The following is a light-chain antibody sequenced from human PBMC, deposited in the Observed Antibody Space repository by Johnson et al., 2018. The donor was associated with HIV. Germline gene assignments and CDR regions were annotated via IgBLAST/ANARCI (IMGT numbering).Light chain of an antibody. V-gene: IGLV1-51*02. CDR3: GTWDSSLSAGGV. CDR2: ENN. J-gene: IGLJ1*01. Sequence: QSVLTQPPSVSAAPGQKVTISCSGSSSNIGNNYVSWYQHLPGTAPKLLIYENNKRPSGIPDRFSGSKSGTSATLGILGLQTGDEADYYCGTWDSSLSAGGVFGTGTKVTVL. CDR1: SSNIGNNY.